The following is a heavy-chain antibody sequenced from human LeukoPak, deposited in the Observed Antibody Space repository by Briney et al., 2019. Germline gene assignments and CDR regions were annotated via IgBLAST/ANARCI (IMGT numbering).Heavy chain of an antibody. Sequence: PGGSLRLSCAASGFTFSSYGMHWVRQAPGKGLEWVAFIRYDGSNKYYADSVKGRFTIPRDNSKNTLYLQMNSLRAEDTAVYYCAKDPSRECSSTSCYTTPPYFDYRGQGTLVTVSS. J-gene: IGHJ4*02. CDR1: GFTFSSYG. CDR3: AKDPSRECSSTSCYTTPPYFDY. CDR2: IRYDGSNK. D-gene: IGHD2-2*02. V-gene: IGHV3-30*02.